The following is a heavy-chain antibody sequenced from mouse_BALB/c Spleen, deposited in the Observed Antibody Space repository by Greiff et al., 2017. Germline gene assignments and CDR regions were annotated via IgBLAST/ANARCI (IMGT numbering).Heavy chain of an antibody. CDR3: AREDYSSGWCAY. J-gene: IGHJ3*01. Sequence: EVQVVESGGGLVKPGGSLKLSCAASGFTFSSYAMSWVRQTPEKRLEWVAEISSGGSYTYYPDTVTGRCTIAKDNAKNTLYLEMSSLRSEDTAMYYCAREDYSSGWCAYWGQGTLVTVSA. CDR1: GFTFSSYA. D-gene: IGHD1-1*01. CDR2: ISSGGSYT. V-gene: IGHV5-9-4*01.